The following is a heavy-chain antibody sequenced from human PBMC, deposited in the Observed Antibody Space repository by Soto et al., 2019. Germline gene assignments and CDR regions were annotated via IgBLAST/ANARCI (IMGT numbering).Heavy chain of an antibody. CDR1: GGTFSSYT. J-gene: IGHJ6*03. V-gene: IGHV1-69*08. CDR3: AREEAQYQLLHSYYYMVV. Sequence: QVQLVQSGAEVKKPGSSVKVSCKASGGTFSSYTINWVRQAPGQGLEWMGRIIPIFGMANYAQKFQGRVTITADESTSTAYMQLSSLRSEDTGLYYCAREEAQYQLLHSYYYMVVWGKGTTVTVSS. D-gene: IGHD2-2*01. CDR2: IIPIFGMA.